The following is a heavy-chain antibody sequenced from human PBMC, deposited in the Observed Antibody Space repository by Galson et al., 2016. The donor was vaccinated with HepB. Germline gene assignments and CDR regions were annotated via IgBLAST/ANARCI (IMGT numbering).Heavy chain of an antibody. CDR1: GLTFSSYG. Sequence: SLRLSCAASGLTFSSYGMSWVRQAPGKGLEWVSGISGGGVSTYYTDSVKGRFTISRDNSKNTLFLQMNSLRAEDTAVYYSAKEGFYFGSGSYFDYWGQGTLVTVSS. CDR2: ISGGGVST. CDR3: AKEGFYFGSGSYFDY. J-gene: IGHJ4*02. V-gene: IGHV3-23*01. D-gene: IGHD3-10*01.